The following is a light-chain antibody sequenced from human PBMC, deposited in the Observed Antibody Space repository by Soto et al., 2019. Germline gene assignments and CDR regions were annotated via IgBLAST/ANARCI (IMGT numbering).Light chain of an antibody. CDR2: DAS. CDR1: QSVSSY. V-gene: IGKV3-11*01. J-gene: IGKJ2*01. Sequence: EIVLTQSPATLSLSPGERATLSCRASQSVSSYLAWYQQKPGQAPRLLIYDASNRATGIPARFSGSGSGTDFTLTISSLQSEDFAVYYCQQYDDRAPYTFGQGTKLEIK. CDR3: QQYDDRAPYT.